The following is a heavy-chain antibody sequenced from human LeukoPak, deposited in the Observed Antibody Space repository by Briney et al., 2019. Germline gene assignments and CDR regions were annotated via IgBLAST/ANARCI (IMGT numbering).Heavy chain of an antibody. J-gene: IGHJ4*02. D-gene: IGHD6-19*01. CDR3: AKLNFLGWLPDY. CDR1: GFTFSSSA. CDR2: ISDTGRLS. Sequence: TGGSLRLSCAASGFTFSSSAMSWVRQAPGKGLEWVAAISDTGRLSYCADSVNGRFTISRDNSKNTLSLQMNSLRAADTAVYYCAKLNFLGWLPDYWGQGTLVTVSS. V-gene: IGHV3-23*01.